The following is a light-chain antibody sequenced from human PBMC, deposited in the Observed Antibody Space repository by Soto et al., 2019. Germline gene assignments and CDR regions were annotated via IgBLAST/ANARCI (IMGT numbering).Light chain of an antibody. V-gene: IGKV1-5*03. CDR1: QSISSS. J-gene: IGKJ4*01. Sequence: DIQMTQSPSTLSASIGDRVTITCRASQSISSSLAWYQQKPGKAPNLLIYKASSLESGVPSTFSGSGSGTEFTLTISNLQPDDFATYYCQQYNTYPLTFGGGTKVEIK. CDR2: KAS. CDR3: QQYNTYPLT.